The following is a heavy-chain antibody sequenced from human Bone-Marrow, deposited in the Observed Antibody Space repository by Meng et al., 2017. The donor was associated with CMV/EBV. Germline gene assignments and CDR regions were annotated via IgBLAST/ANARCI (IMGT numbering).Heavy chain of an antibody. Sequence: GESLKISCAASGFTFSSYAMHWVRQAPGKGLEWVAVISYDGSNKYYADSVKGRFTISRDNSKNTLYLQMNSLRAEDTAVYYCARELGRPPYQLQFGVGYYFDYWGQGTLVTVSS. CDR1: GFTFSSYA. J-gene: IGHJ4*02. CDR3: ARELGRPPYQLQFGVGYYFDY. D-gene: IGHD2-2*01. CDR2: ISYDGSNK. V-gene: IGHV3-30-3*01.